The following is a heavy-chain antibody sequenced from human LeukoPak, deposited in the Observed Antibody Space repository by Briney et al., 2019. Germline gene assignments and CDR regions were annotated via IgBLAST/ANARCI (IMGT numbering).Heavy chain of an antibody. Sequence: GGSLRLSCAASGFTFSSYWMSWVRQAPGKGLEWVANIKQDGSEKYYVDSVEGRFTISRDNAKNSLYLQMNSLRAGDTAVYYCARSPRTVPRQYAFDIWGQGTMVTVSS. CDR1: GFTFSSYW. J-gene: IGHJ3*02. CDR2: IKQDGSEK. CDR3: ARSPRTVPRQYAFDI. V-gene: IGHV3-7*01. D-gene: IGHD4-17*01.